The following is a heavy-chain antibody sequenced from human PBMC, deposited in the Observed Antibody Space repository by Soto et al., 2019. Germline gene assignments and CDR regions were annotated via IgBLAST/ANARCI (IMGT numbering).Heavy chain of an antibody. CDR2: IYYSGST. J-gene: IGHJ5*02. Sequence: SETLSLTCTVSGGSISSSSYYWGWIRQPPGKGLERIGSIYYSGSTYYNPSLKSRVTISVDTSKNQFSLKLCSVTAADTAVYSCASQGVVVITWFDPWGQGTLVTVSS. V-gene: IGHV4-39*01. D-gene: IGHD3-22*01. CDR3: ASQGVVVITWFDP. CDR1: GGSISSSSYY.